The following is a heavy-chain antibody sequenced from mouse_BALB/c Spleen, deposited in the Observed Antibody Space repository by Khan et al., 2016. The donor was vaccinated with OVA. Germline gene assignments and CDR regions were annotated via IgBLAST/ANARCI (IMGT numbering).Heavy chain of an antibody. J-gene: IGHJ3*01. D-gene: IGHD1-1*01. CDR3: TRLGYGSFGY. CDR2: INPSNGGT. CDR1: GYTFTDYN. V-gene: IGHV1-18*01. Sequence: VRLQQSGPELVKPGASVKISCKASGYTFTDYNMDWVKRSPGKSLEWIGDINPSNGGTIYNQKFKGKATLTVDKSSNTAYMELHSLASEDTAVYYCTRLGYGSFGYWGQGTLVTVSA.